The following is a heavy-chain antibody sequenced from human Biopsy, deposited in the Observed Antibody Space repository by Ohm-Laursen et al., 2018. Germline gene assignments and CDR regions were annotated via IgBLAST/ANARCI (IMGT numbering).Heavy chain of an antibody. D-gene: IGHD3-22*01. CDR1: GGSISSNNYY. V-gene: IGHV4-39*01. Sequence: GTLSLTCTVSGGSISSNNYYWGWIRQPPGKGLEWIGSIFYRGSTHYKPSLKSRVNISVDTSKNQFSLKLNSVTAADTAVYYCARDYDTSSYYYVSWGQGTLVTVSS. J-gene: IGHJ5*02. CDR3: ARDYDTSSYYYVS. CDR2: IFYRGST.